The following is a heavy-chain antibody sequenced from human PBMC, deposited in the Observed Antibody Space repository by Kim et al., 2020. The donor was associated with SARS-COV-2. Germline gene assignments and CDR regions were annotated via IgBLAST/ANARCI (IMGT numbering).Heavy chain of an antibody. J-gene: IGHJ6*02. CDR1: GGSISSSSYY. D-gene: IGHD3-22*01. V-gene: IGHV4-39*01. Sequence: SETLSLTCTVSGGSISSSSYYWGWIRQPPGKGLEWIGSIYYSGSTYYNPSLKSRVTISVDTSKNQFSLKLSSVTAADTAVYYCARVVGVGLGSGYLYYYYGMDVWGQGTTVTVSS. CDR3: ARVVGVGLGSGYLYYYYGMDV. CDR2: IYYSGST.